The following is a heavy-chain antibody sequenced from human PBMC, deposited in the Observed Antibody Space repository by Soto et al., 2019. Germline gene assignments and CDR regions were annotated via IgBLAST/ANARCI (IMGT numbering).Heavy chain of an antibody. D-gene: IGHD6-13*01. CDR2: ITWNGGTI. Sequence: GWSLRLSCAASGFAFDDYVMHWVRQPPGRGLEWVSGITWNGGTIRYVDSVKGRFTISRDNAENSLYLQMNSLRPEDTAVYYCAKGGSAALIAPSGRDNWFDHWGQGTQVTVSS. J-gene: IGHJ5*02. CDR1: GFAFDDYV. CDR3: AKGGSAALIAPSGRDNWFDH. V-gene: IGHV3-9*01.